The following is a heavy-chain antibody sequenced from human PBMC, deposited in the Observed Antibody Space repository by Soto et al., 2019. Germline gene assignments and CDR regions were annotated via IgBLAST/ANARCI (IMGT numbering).Heavy chain of an antibody. J-gene: IGHJ4*02. CDR1: GFIFSSYW. V-gene: IGHV3-74*01. D-gene: IGHD1-26*01. CDR2: INTDGGTT. Sequence: VQLEESGGDLVQPGGSLRLSCTASGFIFSSYWMHWVRQAPGKGLVWVSRINTDGGTTTYAESVKGRFTISSDNARNTLYLQMNSLRPEDTALYYCVRVGSGSYSWRDSWGQGTLVTVSS. CDR3: VRVGSGSYSWRDS.